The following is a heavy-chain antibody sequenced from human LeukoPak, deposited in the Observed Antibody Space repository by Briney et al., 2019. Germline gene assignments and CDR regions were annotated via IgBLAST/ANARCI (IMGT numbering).Heavy chain of an antibody. CDR1: GYSLTSYW. D-gene: IGHD3-22*01. V-gene: IGHV5-51*01. CDR2: IYPGDSDT. J-gene: IGHJ4*02. Sequence: GESLKISCKGSGYSLTSYWIGWVRPMPGKGLEWMGIIYPGDSDTKYSPSFQGQVIISADRSTNTAYLQWSRLTASDTAIYYCARHPITTYYDSSGYSAGGPDYWGQGTLVTVSS. CDR3: ARHPITTYYDSSGYSAGGPDY.